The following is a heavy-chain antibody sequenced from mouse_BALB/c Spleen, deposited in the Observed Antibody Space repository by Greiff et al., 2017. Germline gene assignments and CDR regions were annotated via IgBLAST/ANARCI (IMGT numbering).Heavy chain of an antibody. V-gene: IGHV2-6-5*01. D-gene: IGHD1-1*01. J-gene: IGHJ4*01. CDR1: GFSLTDYG. CDR3: AKHLLRRYYAMDY. CDR2: IWGGGST. Sequence: VKLMESGPGLVAPSQSLSITCTVSGFSLTDYGVSWIRQPPGKGLEWLGVIWGGGSTYYNSALKSRLSISKDNSKSQVFLKMNSLQTDDTAMYYCAKHLLRRYYAMDYWGQGTSVNVSS.